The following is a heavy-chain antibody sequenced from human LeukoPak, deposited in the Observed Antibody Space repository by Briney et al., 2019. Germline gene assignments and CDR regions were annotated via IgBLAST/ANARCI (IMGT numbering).Heavy chain of an antibody. D-gene: IGHD3-3*01. V-gene: IGHV3-66*01. J-gene: IGHJ4*02. CDR2: IYSGGST. CDR1: GFTFGTYA. CDR3: ARAWSGTQYYFDY. Sequence: GGSLRLSCAASGFTFGTYAMSWVRQAPGKGLERVSIIYSGGSTYYADSVKGRFTISRDNSKNTLYLQMNSLRAEDTAVYYCARAWSGTQYYFDYWGQGTLVTVSS.